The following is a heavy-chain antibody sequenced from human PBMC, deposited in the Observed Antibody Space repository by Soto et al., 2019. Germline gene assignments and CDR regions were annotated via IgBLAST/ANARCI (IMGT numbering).Heavy chain of an antibody. CDR2: ISPKSTFR. V-gene: IGHV3-11*06. J-gene: IGHJ4*02. CDR1: GFPFNDYY. CDR3: IRGGGGGLFEH. Sequence: PGGSVRLSCATSGFPFNDYYMTWIRQAPGKGLEWLSHISPKSTFRNYADSVKGRLTISRDKTESSLFLQMNSLGVDETAVYSCIRGGGGGLFEHWGQGVLVTVSS. D-gene: IGHD2-21*01.